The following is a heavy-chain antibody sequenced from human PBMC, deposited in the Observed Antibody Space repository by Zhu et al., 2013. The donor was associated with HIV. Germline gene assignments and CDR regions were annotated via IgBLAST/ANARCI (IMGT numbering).Heavy chain of an antibody. J-gene: IGHJ6*02. D-gene: IGHD3-3*01. Sequence: QVQLVQSGAEVKKPGSSVKVSCKASGGTFNNYAISWVRQAPGQGLEWMGGIIPISGTANYAQKFQGRVTITADESTSTAYMDLSSLRSGATAVYYCAVTFGVVSPAAYVNHHTAYVNHLQYYYGLDVWGRGTTVTVSS. CDR2: IIPISGTA. CDR3: AVTFGVVSPAAYVNHHTAYVNHLQYYYGLDV. CDR1: GGTFNNYA. V-gene: IGHV1-69*01.